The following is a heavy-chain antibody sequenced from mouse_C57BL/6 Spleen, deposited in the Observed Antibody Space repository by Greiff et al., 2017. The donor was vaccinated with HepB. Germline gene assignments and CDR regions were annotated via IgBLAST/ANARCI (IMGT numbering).Heavy chain of an antibody. CDR1: GYAFTNYL. V-gene: IGHV1-54*01. D-gene: IGHD2-3*01. CDR2: INPGSGGT. CDR3: AIFYDGYFAY. Sequence: VQLQQSGAELVRPGTSVKVSCKASGYAFTNYLIEWVKQRPGQGLEWIGVINPGSGGTNYNEKFKGKATLTADKSSSTAYMQLSSLTSEDSAVYFCAIFYDGYFAYWGQGTLVTVSA. J-gene: IGHJ3*01.